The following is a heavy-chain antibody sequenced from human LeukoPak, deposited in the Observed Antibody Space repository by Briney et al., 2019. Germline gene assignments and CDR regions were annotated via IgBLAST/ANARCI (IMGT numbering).Heavy chain of an antibody. CDR2: INTNTGNP. CDR3: YYFDY. J-gene: IGHJ4*02. V-gene: IGHV7-4-1*01. D-gene: IGHD2-15*01. CDR1: GYTFTSYA. Sequence: APVKVSCKASGYTFTSYAMNWVRQAPGQGLEWMGWINTNTGNPTYAQGFTGRFVFSLDTSVSTAYYCARVSAGYCSGGSCQYYFDYWGQGTLVTVSS.